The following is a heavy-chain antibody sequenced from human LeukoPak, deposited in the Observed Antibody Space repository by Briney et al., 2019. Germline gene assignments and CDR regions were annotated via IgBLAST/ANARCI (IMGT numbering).Heavy chain of an antibody. J-gene: IGHJ3*01. Sequence: GGSLRLSCVASGFTFENYAVTWVRQAPGKGLEWVSATRGSGSYTSYTDSVKGRFTVSRDNSKSTLYLDVSNLRAEDTAVYYCAKDPNGDYVGAFDSWGPGTLVTVSS. CDR1: GFTFENYA. D-gene: IGHD2-8*01. V-gene: IGHV3-23*01. CDR2: TRGSGSYT. CDR3: AKDPNGDYVGAFDS.